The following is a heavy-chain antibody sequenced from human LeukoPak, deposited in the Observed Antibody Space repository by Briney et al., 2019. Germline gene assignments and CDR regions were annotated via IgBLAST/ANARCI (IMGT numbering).Heavy chain of an antibody. V-gene: IGHV3-23*01. CDR2: ISGSGGST. J-gene: IGHJ4*02. Sequence: GGSLRLSCAASGFTFSSFSMNWVRQAPGKGLEWVSAISGSGGSTYYADSVKGRFTISRDNSKNTLYLQMNSLRAEDTAVYYCAKAGYCSGGSCYRGFDYWGQGTLVTVSS. CDR3: AKAGYCSGGSCYRGFDY. D-gene: IGHD2-15*01. CDR1: GFTFSSFS.